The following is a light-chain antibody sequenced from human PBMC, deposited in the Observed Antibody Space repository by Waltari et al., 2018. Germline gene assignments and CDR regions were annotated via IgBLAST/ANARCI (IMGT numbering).Light chain of an antibody. CDR2: GNN. CDR3: QTYDTSLSASGV. Sequence: QSVLTQPPSVSGAPGQRVTISCTGSRSNIGAIYDVHWYQQLPGTAPKLLIYGNNNRPSGVPDRFSASKSGTSASLAITGLQAEDEADYYCQTYDTSLSASGVFGGGTKLTVL. CDR1: RSNIGAIYD. V-gene: IGLV1-40*01. J-gene: IGLJ2*01.